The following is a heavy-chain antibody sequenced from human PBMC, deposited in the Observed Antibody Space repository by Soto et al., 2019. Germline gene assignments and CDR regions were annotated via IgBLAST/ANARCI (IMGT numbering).Heavy chain of an antibody. J-gene: IGHJ6*03. CDR1: GFTFDDFA. CDR2: ISWNSGSI. Sequence: GGSLRLSCAASGFTFDDFAMHWVRQAPGKGLEWVSGISWNSGSIGYADSVKGRFTISRDNAKNSLYLQMNSLRAEDTALYYCAKVLLVRGLGGYMDVWGKGTTVTVSS. CDR3: AKVLLVRGLGGYMDV. D-gene: IGHD3-10*01. V-gene: IGHV3-9*01.